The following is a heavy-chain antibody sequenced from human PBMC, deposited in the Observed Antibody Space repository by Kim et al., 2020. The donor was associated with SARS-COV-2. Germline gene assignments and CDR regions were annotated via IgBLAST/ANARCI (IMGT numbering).Heavy chain of an antibody. Sequence: SETLSLTCTVSGGSISSGGYYWSWIRQHPGKGLEWIGYIYYSGSTYYNPSLKSRVTISVDTSKNQFSLKLSSVTAADTAVYYCARDRYSSSSWWGGMDVWGQGTTVTVSS. J-gene: IGHJ6*02. CDR3: ARDRYSSSSWWGGMDV. CDR1: GGSISSGGYY. D-gene: IGHD6-13*01. V-gene: IGHV4-31*03. CDR2: IYYSGST.